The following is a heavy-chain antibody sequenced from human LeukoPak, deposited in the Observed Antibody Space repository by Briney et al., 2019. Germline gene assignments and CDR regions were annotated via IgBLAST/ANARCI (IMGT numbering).Heavy chain of an antibody. CDR3: ASQNTGTYYAYDC. D-gene: IGHD1-26*01. CDR1: GGSISSGGYY. CDR2: IYYSGST. Sequence: SETLSLTCTVSGGSISSGGYYWSWIRQHPGTGLEWIGYIYYSGSTNYNPSLKSRVTISVDTSKNQFSLKLSSVTAADTAVYYCASQNTGTYYAYDCWGQGTLVTVSS. V-gene: IGHV4-61*08. J-gene: IGHJ4*02.